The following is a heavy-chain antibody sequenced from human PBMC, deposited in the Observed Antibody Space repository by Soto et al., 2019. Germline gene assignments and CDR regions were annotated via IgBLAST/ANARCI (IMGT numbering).Heavy chain of an antibody. V-gene: IGHV3-33*01. J-gene: IGHJ2*01. CDR3: ARDRGLDGDYETWYFDL. D-gene: IGHD4-17*01. CDR2: IWYDGSNK. CDR1: GFTFSSYG. Sequence: QVQLVESGGGVVQPGRSLRLSCAASGFTFSSYGMHWVRQAPGKGLEWVAVIWYDGSNKYYADSVKGRFTISRDNSKNTLYLQMNSLRAEDTAVYYCARDRGLDGDYETWYFDLWGRGTLVTVSS.